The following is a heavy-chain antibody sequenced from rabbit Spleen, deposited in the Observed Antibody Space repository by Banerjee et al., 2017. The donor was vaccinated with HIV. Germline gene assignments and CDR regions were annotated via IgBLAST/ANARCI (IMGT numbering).Heavy chain of an antibody. V-gene: IGHV1S45*01. CDR1: GVSLNDKDV. D-gene: IGHD4-1*01. Sequence: EQLEESGGGLVKPEGSLTLTCKASGVSLNDKDVMCWVRQAPGKGLEWIACIYAGSFDSTVYASWAKGRFTISRTSSTTVTLQVTSLTAADTATYFCARVSETSGWGEDLWGPGTLVTVS. J-gene: IGHJ4*01. CDR3: ARVSETSGWGEDL. CDR2: IYAGSFDST.